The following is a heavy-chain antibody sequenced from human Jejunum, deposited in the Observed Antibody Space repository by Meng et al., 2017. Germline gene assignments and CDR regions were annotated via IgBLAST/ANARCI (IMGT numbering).Heavy chain of an antibody. CDR3: TTLAYRYGASMDV. Sequence: GGSLRLSCAASGLTLKNVWMSWVRQAPGKGLEWVGRIKRRADGGATEYAAPVKGRFTISTDDSKNALSLQMNSLKTEDTAVYYCTTLAYRYGASMDVWGQGTTVTVSS. CDR2: IKRRADGGAT. CDR1: GLTLKNVW. J-gene: IGHJ6*02. D-gene: IGHD5-18*01. V-gene: IGHV3-15*01.